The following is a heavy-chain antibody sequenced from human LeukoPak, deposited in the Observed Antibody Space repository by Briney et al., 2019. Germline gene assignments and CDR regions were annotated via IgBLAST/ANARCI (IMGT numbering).Heavy chain of an antibody. Sequence: GGFLRLSCAASGFTFSSHNMVWVRQPPGKGLEWISYISDSSITMYYADSVKGRFTISRDNAKNSLYLQMNSLRAEDTAVYYCARDGGFCSGGFCYRLFDPWGQGTLVTVSS. CDR3: ARDGGFCSGGFCYRLFDP. D-gene: IGHD2-15*01. V-gene: IGHV3-48*04. J-gene: IGHJ5*02. CDR1: GFTFSSHN. CDR2: ISDSSITM.